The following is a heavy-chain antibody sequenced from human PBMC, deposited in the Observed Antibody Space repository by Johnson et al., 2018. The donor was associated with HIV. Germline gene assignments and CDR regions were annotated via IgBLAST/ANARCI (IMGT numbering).Heavy chain of an antibody. V-gene: IGHV3-30-3*01. CDR1: GFTFSSYA. J-gene: IGHJ3*02. CDR3: ARDTRFCSGGSCYSGAFDI. Sequence: QVQLVESGGGVVQPGRSLRLSCAASGFTFSSYAMHWVRQAPGKGLEWVAVIRYDGSNKYYGDSVKGRFTVSRDNSKNTLYLQMNSLSAEDTAVYYCARDTRFCSGGSCYSGAFDIWGQGTIVTVSS. D-gene: IGHD2-15*01. CDR2: IRYDGSNK.